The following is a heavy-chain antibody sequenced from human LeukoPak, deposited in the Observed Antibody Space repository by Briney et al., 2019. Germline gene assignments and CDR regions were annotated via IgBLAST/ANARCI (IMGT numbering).Heavy chain of an antibody. D-gene: IGHD3-10*01. CDR1: GYTFTSYY. V-gene: IGHV1-46*01. CDR3: ATGSRFDP. CDR2: INPSGGST. Sequence: GASVRVSCKASGYTFTSYYMHWVRQAPGQGLEWMGIINPSGGSTSYAQKFQGRVTMTRDTSTSTAYMELSRLRSDDTAVYYCATGSRFDPWGQGTLVTVSS. J-gene: IGHJ5*02.